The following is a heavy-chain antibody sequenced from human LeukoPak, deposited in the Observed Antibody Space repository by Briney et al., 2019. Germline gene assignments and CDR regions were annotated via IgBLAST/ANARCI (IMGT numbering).Heavy chain of an antibody. Sequence: ASVKVSCKVSGYTFTGYYMHWVRQAPGQGLEWVGWINPNSGGTNYAQKFQGRVTMTRDTSISTAYMELSRLRSDDTAVYYCAREGGYDMNPDYWGQGTLVTVSS. V-gene: IGHV1-2*02. J-gene: IGHJ4*02. CDR2: INPNSGGT. CDR1: GYTFTGYY. CDR3: AREGGYDMNPDY. D-gene: IGHD3-16*01.